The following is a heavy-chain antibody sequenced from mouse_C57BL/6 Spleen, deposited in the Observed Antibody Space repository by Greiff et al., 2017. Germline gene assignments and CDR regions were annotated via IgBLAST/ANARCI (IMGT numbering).Heavy chain of an antibody. Sequence: QVQLQQPGAELVRPGTSVKLSCKASGYTFTSYWMHWVKQRPGQGLEWIGVIDPSDSYTNYNQKFKGKATLTVDTSSSTAYMQLSSLTSEDSAVYYCASDDGYPYYFDYWGQGTTLTVSS. D-gene: IGHD2-3*01. J-gene: IGHJ2*01. CDR2: IDPSDSYT. CDR3: ASDDGYPYYFDY. V-gene: IGHV1-59*01. CDR1: GYTFTSYW.